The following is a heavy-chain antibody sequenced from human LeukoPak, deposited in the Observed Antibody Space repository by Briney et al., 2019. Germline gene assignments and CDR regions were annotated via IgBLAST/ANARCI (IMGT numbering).Heavy chain of an antibody. CDR3: ARATTYDILTGYFDY. V-gene: IGHV3-9*01. CDR2: ISWNSDNI. J-gene: IGHJ4*02. CDR1: GFSFDDYA. Sequence: GGSLRLSCAVSGFSFDDYAMHWVRQVPGKGLEWVSGISWNSDNIGYADSVKGRFTMSRDNAKNSLYLQMNSLRAEDTAVYYCARATTYDILTGYFDYWGQGTLVTVSS. D-gene: IGHD3-9*01.